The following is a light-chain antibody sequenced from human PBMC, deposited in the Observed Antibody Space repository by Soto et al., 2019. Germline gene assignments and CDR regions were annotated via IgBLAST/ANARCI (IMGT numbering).Light chain of an antibody. CDR1: SGDIGDYNY. Sequence: QSALTQPASVSGSPGQSITISCTGASGDIGDYNYVSWYQHHPGKAPKLIIYDVINRPSGVSPRFSGSKSPNTASLTISGLQAEDEADYYCSSYTGTSTLVVFGGGTKVTVL. J-gene: IGLJ3*02. CDR2: DVI. V-gene: IGLV2-14*03. CDR3: SSYTGTSTLVV.